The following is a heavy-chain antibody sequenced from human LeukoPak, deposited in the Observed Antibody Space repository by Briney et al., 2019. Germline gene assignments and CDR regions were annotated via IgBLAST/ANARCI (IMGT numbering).Heavy chain of an antibody. V-gene: IGHV3-73*01. CDR3: TRAPPYSYGGNDRSDNWFDP. CDR2: VRSKASSYAT. CDR1: GFTFSGSA. Sequence: GGSLRLSCAASGFTFSGSAMHWVRQASGKGLEGVGRVRSKASSYATAYAASVKGRFTISRDDSKHTAYLQMNSLKTEDTAVYYCTRAPPYSYGGNDRSDNWFDPWGQGTLVTVSS. J-gene: IGHJ5*02. D-gene: IGHD4-23*01.